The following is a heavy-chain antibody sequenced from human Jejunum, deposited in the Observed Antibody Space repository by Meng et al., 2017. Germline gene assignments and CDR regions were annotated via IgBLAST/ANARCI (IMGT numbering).Heavy chain of an antibody. J-gene: IGHJ4*02. V-gene: IGHV4-31*03. D-gene: IGHD5-24*01. CDR1: GGSLSSGGYY. Sequence: QVQLQESGQGRVKPSQTLSLTCTVSGGSLSSGGYYWNWISQHAGRGLEWIGYIYYTGRTDYNPSLRSRVTISRDTSKKQFSLKVTSVTAADTAMYYCVAIDGYNSPALGYWGQGNLVTVSS. CDR2: IYYTGRT. CDR3: VAIDGYNSPALGY.